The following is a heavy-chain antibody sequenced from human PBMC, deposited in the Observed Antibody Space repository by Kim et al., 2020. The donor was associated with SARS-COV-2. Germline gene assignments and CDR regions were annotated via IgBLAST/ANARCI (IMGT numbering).Heavy chain of an antibody. D-gene: IGHD2-15*01. CDR1: GGSISSYY. CDR3: ARDARTGYSYYYYGMDV. V-gene: IGHV4-59*01. J-gene: IGHJ6*02. Sequence: SETLSLTCTVSGGSISSYYWSWIRQPPGKGLEWIGYIYYSGSTNYNPSLKSRVTISVDTSKNQFSLKLSSVTAADTAVYYCARDARTGYSYYYYGMDVWGQGTTVTVSS. CDR2: IYYSGST.